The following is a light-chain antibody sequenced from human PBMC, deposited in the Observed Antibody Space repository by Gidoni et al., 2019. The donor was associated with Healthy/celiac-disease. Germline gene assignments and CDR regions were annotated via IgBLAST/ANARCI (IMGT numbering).Light chain of an antibody. CDR3: QQRNSYPRT. J-gene: IGKJ1*01. Sequence: DIQLTQAPSFRSASVGDRVTITCQASQGIRSYLAWYQQKQGKAPKLLIYAASTLQSGVPSRFSGSGSGTAFSLTISSLLPADFSTYYCQQRNSYPRTFGQGTKVEIK. CDR1: QGIRSY. V-gene: IGKV1-9*01. CDR2: AAS.